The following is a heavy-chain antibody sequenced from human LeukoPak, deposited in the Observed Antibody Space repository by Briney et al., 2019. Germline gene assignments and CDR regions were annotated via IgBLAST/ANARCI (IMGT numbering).Heavy chain of an antibody. D-gene: IGHD7-27*01. J-gene: IGHJ3*02. CDR3: TTDRSWGSDAFDI. CDR1: GFTFSSYG. Sequence: EAGGSLRPSCAASGFTFSSYGMHWVRQAPGKGLEWVGRIKSKTDGGTTDYAAPVKGRFTISRDDSKNTLYLQMNSLKTEDTAVYYCTTDRSWGSDAFDIWGQGTMVTVSS. V-gene: IGHV3-15*01. CDR2: IKSKTDGGTT.